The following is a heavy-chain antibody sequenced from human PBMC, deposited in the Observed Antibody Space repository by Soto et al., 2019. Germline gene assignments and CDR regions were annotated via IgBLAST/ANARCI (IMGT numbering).Heavy chain of an antibody. Sequence: GGSLRLSCAASGFTFSSYSMNWVRQAPGKGLEWVSSISSSSSYIYYADSVKGRFTISRDNAKNSLYLQMNSLRAEDTAVYYCARDKEQLANFDYWRQGTLVTVSS. CDR3: ARDKEQLANFDY. V-gene: IGHV3-21*01. CDR2: ISSSSSYI. J-gene: IGHJ4*02. D-gene: IGHD6-6*01. CDR1: GFTFSSYS.